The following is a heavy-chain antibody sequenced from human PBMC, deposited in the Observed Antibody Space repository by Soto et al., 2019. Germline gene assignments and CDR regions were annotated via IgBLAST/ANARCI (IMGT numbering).Heavy chain of an antibody. J-gene: IGHJ3*02. CDR3: AREGGYCSSTSCYDAFDI. V-gene: IGHV3-48*01. D-gene: IGHD2-2*01. CDR1: GFTFSSYS. Sequence: GGSLRLSCAASGFTFSSYSMNWVRQAPGKGLEWVSYISSSSSTIYYADSVKGRFTISRDNAKNSLYLQMNSLRAEDTAVYYCAREGGYCSSTSCYDAFDIWGQGTMVTVSS. CDR2: ISSSSSTI.